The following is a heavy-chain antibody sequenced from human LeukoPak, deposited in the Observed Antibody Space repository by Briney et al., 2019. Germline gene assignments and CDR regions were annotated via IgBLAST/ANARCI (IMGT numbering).Heavy chain of an antibody. V-gene: IGHV3-23*01. Sequence: GGSLRLSCAASGFTFSSYAMSWVRQAPGKGLEWVSAISGSGGSTYYADSVKGRFTISRDNSKNTLYLQMNSLRAEDTAVYYCAKEGSSFRYYYGSGSYYPDAFDIWGQGTMVTVSS. CDR2: ISGSGGST. CDR1: GFTFSSYA. J-gene: IGHJ3*02. D-gene: IGHD3-10*01. CDR3: AKEGSSFRYYYGSGSYYPDAFDI.